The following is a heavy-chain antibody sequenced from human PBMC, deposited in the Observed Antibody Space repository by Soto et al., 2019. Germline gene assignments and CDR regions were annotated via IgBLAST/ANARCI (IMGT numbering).Heavy chain of an antibody. Sequence: ASVKVACKASGYTFTSYAMHWVRQAPGQRLEWMGWINAGNGNTKYSQKFQGRVTITRDTSASTAYMELSSLRSEDTAVYYCAGSALWFGELLPDYYYYYGMDVWGQGTTVTSP. D-gene: IGHD3-10*01. CDR3: AGSALWFGELLPDYYYYYGMDV. CDR1: GYTFTSYA. V-gene: IGHV1-3*01. CDR2: INAGNGNT. J-gene: IGHJ6*02.